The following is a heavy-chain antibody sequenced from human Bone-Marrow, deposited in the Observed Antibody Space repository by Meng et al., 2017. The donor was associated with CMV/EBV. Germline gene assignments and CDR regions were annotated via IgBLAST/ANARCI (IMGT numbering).Heavy chain of an antibody. J-gene: IGHJ4*02. CDR3: ARATRGGYCSSTSCLYYFAY. CDR2: IYYSGST. CDR1: GGSVSSGSYY. D-gene: IGHD2-2*01. V-gene: IGHV4-61*01. Sequence: GSLRLSCTVSGGSVSSGSYYWSWIRQPPGKGLEWIGYIYYSGSTNYNPSLKSRVTISVDTSKNQFSLKLSSVTAADTAVYYCARATRGGYCSSTSCLYYFAYWGQGQLVNVSS.